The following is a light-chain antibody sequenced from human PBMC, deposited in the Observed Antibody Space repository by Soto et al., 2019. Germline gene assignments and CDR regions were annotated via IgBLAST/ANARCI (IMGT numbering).Light chain of an antibody. CDR1: KLGDKY. CDR2: EDN. J-gene: IGLJ7*01. Sequence: SYELTQPPSVSVSPGQTASITCSGDKLGDKYVCWYQQKPGQSPVLVIYEDNKRPSGMPERFSGSNSGNTATLTISGTQAMDEADYYCQAWDSSIVVFGGGTQLTVL. V-gene: IGLV3-1*01. CDR3: QAWDSSIVV.